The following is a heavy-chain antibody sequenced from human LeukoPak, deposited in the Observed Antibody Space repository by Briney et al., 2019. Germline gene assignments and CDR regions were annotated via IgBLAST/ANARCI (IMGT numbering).Heavy chain of an antibody. CDR1: GFTFSSYG. J-gene: IGHJ4*02. Sequence: PGGSLRLSCAASGFTFSSYGMHWVRQAPGKGLEWVAVISYDGSNKYYADSVKGRFTISRDKSENTMYLQMNSLRTEDTAVYYCVKEKDYYESYAHWGQGTLVTVSS. CDR2: ISYDGSNK. D-gene: IGHD3-22*01. V-gene: IGHV3-30*18. CDR3: VKEKDYYESYAH.